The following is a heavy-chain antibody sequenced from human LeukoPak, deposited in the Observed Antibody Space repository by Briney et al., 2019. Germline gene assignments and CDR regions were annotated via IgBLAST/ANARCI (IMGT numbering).Heavy chain of an antibody. D-gene: IGHD6-19*01. CDR2: IIPIFGTA. CDR3: ARDKIAVAGTLGY. Sequence: ASVKVSCKASGGTFSSYAISWVRQAPGQGLEWMGRIIPIFGTANYAQKFQGRVTITTDESTSTAYMELSSLRSEDTAVYYCARDKIAVAGTLGYWGQGTLVTVSS. J-gene: IGHJ4*02. CDR1: GGTFSSYA. V-gene: IGHV1-69*05.